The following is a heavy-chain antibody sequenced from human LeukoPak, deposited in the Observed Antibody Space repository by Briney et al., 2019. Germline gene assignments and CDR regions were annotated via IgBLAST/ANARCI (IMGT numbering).Heavy chain of an antibody. J-gene: IGHJ3*02. V-gene: IGHV4-34*01. CDR2: INHSGST. CDR3: AKTTRASIRSAFDI. CDR1: GGSFSGYY. Sequence: PSETLSLTCAVYGGSFSGYYWSWIRQPPGKGLGWIGEINHSGSTNYNPSLKSRVTISVDTSKNQFSLKLSSVTAADTAVYYCAKTTRASIRSAFDIWGQGTLVTVSS. D-gene: IGHD1-7*01.